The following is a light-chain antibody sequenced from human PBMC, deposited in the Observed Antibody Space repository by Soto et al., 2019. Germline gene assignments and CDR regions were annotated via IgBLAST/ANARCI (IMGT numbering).Light chain of an antibody. Sequence: EIVLTQSPGALSLSPGESATLSCRASQSITSSYLAWYQQKPGQTPRLLIYGASSRVTGIPDRFSGSGSGTDFTLTIRRLETEDFAVFYCQQYGSSPGTFGQGTKVDIK. CDR3: QQYGSSPGT. CDR1: QSITSSY. J-gene: IGKJ1*01. V-gene: IGKV3-20*01. CDR2: GAS.